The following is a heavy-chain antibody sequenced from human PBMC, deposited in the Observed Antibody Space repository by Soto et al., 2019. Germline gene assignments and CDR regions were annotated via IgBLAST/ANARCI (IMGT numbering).Heavy chain of an antibody. CDR2: IYHSGST. D-gene: IGHD2-15*01. V-gene: IGHV4-4*02. CDR3: ARGEGDCSGGSCLYYYYYYMDV. Sequence: QVQLQESGPGLVKPSGTLSLTCAVSSGSISSSNWWSWVRQPPGKGLEWIGEIYHSGSTNYNPSLKSRVTISVDKSKNQFSLKLSSVTAADTAVYYCARGEGDCSGGSCLYYYYYYMDVWGKGTTVTVSS. J-gene: IGHJ6*03. CDR1: SGSISSSNW.